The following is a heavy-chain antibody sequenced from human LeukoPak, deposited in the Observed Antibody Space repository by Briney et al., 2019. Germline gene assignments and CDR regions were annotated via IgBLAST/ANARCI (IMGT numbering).Heavy chain of an antibody. CDR3: ARRAGAYSHPYDY. D-gene: IGHD4/OR15-4a*01. CDR2: IRYDGSNK. J-gene: IGHJ4*02. V-gene: IGHV3-30*02. Sequence: PGGSLRLSCAASGFTFTNYGMHWVRQAPGKGLEWVAFIRYDGSNKYYADSVKGRFTISRDNSKNTLYLQMNRLRVEDTAVYYCARRAGAYSHPYDYWGQGTLVTVSS. CDR1: GFTFTNYG.